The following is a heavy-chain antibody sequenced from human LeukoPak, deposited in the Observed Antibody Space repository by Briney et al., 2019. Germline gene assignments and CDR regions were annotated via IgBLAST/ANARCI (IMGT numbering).Heavy chain of an antibody. CDR2: VYSGGDT. Sequence: GGSLRLSCAASGFTVSSNYMTWIRQAQGERLEWVSIVYSGGDTYSADSVKGRFTMSRDNSKNMLYLQMNSLRAEDTAVYYCARVEIPWSFDYWGQGTLVTVSS. CDR3: ARVEIPWSFDY. V-gene: IGHV3-53*01. CDR1: GFTVSSNY. D-gene: IGHD2-21*01. J-gene: IGHJ4*02.